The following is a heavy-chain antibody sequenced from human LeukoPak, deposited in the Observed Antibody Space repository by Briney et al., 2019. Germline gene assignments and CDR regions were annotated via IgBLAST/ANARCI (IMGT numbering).Heavy chain of an antibody. CDR3: ARDRGSGWYVY. D-gene: IGHD6-19*01. J-gene: IGHJ4*02. CDR1: GGSIRTYY. CDR2: IDTSGNT. Sequence: SETLSLTYTVSGGSIRTYYWSWIRQPAGKGLEWIGRIDTSGNTNYDPSLKGRITMSVDTSKNQFSLKLSSVTAADTAVYYCARDRGSGWYVYWGQGTLVTVSS. V-gene: IGHV4-4*07.